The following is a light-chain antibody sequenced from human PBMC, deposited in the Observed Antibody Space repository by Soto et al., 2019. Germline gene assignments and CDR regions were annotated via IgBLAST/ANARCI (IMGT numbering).Light chain of an antibody. Sequence: EIVLAQSPGTLSLSPGERATLSCRASQNIISNYLAWYQQKPGQAPRLIIYGASSGATGIPDRFSGSGSGTDFSLTISRLEPEDFAVYYGQQYGTSPWTFGQGTKVEIK. CDR3: QQYGTSPWT. V-gene: IGKV3-20*01. J-gene: IGKJ1*01. CDR1: QNIISNY. CDR2: GAS.